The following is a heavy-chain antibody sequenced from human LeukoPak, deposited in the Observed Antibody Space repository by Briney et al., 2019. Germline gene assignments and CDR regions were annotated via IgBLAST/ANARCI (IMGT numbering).Heavy chain of an antibody. CDR3: AKEGDIVVVPAAISFDY. V-gene: IGHV3-23*01. D-gene: IGHD2-2*02. CDR2: ISGSGGST. CDR1: GFTFSSYA. J-gene: IGHJ4*02. Sequence: GGSLRLSCAASGFTFSSYAMSWVRQAPVKGLEWVSAISGSGGSTYYADSVKGRFTISRDNSKNTLYLQMNSLRAEDTAVYYCAKEGDIVVVPAAISFDYWGQGTLVTVSS.